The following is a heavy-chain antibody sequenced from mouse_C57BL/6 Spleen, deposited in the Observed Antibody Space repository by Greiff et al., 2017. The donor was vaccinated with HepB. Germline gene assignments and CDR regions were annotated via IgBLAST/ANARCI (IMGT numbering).Heavy chain of an antibody. CDR3: ARDYGSSPGAMDY. V-gene: IGHV1-55*01. D-gene: IGHD1-1*01. CDR2: IYPGSGST. J-gene: IGHJ4*01. CDR1: GYTFTSYW. Sequence: VKLQQPGAELVKPGASVKMSCKASGYTFTSYWITWVKQRPGQGLEWIGDIYPGSGSTNYNEKFKSKATLTVDTSSSTAYMQLSSLTSEDSAVYYCARDYGSSPGAMDYWGQGTSVTVSS.